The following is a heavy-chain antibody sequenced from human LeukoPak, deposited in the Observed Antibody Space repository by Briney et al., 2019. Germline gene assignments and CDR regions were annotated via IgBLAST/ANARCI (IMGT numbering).Heavy chain of an antibody. CDR1: GFSFNTYS. CDR2: ISDSGDTI. V-gene: IGHV3-48*04. J-gene: IGHJ4*02. D-gene: IGHD3-3*01. Sequence: GGSLRLSCAASGFSFNTYSMNWVRQAPGKGLEWISYISDSGDTIYSADSVKGRFTISRDNAKNSLYLQMNSLRAEDTAVYYCARVRFLEWLEGGDFDYWGQGTLVTVSS. CDR3: ARVRFLEWLEGGDFDY.